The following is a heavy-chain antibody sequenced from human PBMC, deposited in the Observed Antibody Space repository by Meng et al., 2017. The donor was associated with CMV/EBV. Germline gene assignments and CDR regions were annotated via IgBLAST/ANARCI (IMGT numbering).Heavy chain of an antibody. CDR1: GFTVSSNY. V-gene: IGHV3-66*01. Sequence: EGQWVGSGGGLVQPGGALGLSCAASGFTVSSNYMSWVRQAPGKGLEWVSVIYSGGSTYYADSVKGRFTISRDNSKNTLYLQMNSLRAEDTAVYYCARDHSGPLSHWGQGTLVTVSS. CDR3: ARDHSGPLSH. CDR2: IYSGGST. D-gene: IGHD1-1*01. J-gene: IGHJ4*02.